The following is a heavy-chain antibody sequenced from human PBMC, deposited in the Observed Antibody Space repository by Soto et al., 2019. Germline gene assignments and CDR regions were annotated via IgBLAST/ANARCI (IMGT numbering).Heavy chain of an antibody. J-gene: IGHJ4*02. D-gene: IGHD6-6*01. Sequence: QVHLVQSGAEVKKPGASVKVSCKGSGYAFTTYGITWVRQAPGQGLEWMGWISAHNGNTNYAPKLQGRVTVTRDTSTSTAYMELRSLRSDDPAVYYCARGRDGDYWGQGALVTVSS. V-gene: IGHV1-18*01. CDR1: GYAFTTYG. CDR2: ISAHNGNT. CDR3: ARGRDGDY.